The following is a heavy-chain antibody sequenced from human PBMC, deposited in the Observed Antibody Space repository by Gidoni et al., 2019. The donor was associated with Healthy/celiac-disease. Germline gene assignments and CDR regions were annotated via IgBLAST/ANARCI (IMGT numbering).Heavy chain of an antibody. V-gene: IGHV3-21*01. CDR1: GFTFSSYS. J-gene: IGHJ6*02. Sequence: EVQLVESGGCLVKPGGSLRISCAASGFTFSSYSMNWVRQAPGKGLEWVSSSSSSSSYIYYAESVKGRFTISRDNAKNSLYLQMNSLRAEETAVYYCAREEDSDSSGYYYPMDVWGQGTTVTVSS. CDR3: AREEDSDSSGYYYPMDV. CDR2: SSSSSSYI. D-gene: IGHD3-22*01.